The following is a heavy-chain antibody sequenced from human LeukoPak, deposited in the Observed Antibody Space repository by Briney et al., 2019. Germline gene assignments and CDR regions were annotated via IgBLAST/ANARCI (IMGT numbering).Heavy chain of an antibody. CDR1: GYTFTSYD. D-gene: IGHD3-3*01. V-gene: IGHV1-8*01. J-gene: IGHJ6*02. CDR3: ARGDITIFGVVIVSVVGMDA. Sequence: ASLKLSCKASGYTFTSYDINWVRQPTGQGLEWMGWINPNSGNPGYAQTSQGSVTMTRNTSMSTAYMELSGLSSEDTAVYYCARGDITIFGVVIVSVVGMDAWGQGTTVTVSS. CDR2: INPNSGNP.